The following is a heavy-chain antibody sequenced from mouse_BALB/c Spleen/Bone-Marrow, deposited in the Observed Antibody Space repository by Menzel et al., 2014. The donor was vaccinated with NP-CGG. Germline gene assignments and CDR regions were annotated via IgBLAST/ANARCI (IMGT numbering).Heavy chain of an antibody. CDR3: VKLPNWDYAMDY. V-gene: IGHV2-3*01. J-gene: IGHJ4*01. CDR1: GFSLTNYA. Sequence: VQGVESGPGLVAPSQSLSITCTVSGFSLTNYAASWVRQPPGKGLEWLGVIWGDGSTNYHSALISRLSISKDNSKSQVFLKLNSVQADDTATYFCVKLPNWDYAMDYWGQGTSVTVSS. D-gene: IGHD4-1*01. CDR2: IWGDGST.